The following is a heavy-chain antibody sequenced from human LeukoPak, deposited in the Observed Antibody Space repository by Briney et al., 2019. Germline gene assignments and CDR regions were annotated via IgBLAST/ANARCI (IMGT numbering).Heavy chain of an antibody. J-gene: IGHJ4*02. CDR2: INVDGSST. D-gene: IGHD2-8*01. CDR3: ASDLGWCDI. Sequence: GGSLRLSCAASGFTFTSYWMHWVRHAPGKGLVWVSRINVDGSSTYYTDSVKGRFTISRDNAKNTLYMQVNRLGADYTAGYYSASDLGWCDIWGQGTLVTVSS. V-gene: IGHV3-74*01. CDR1: GFTFTSYW.